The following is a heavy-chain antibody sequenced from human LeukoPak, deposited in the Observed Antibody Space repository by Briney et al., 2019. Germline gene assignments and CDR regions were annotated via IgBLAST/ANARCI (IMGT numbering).Heavy chain of an antibody. J-gene: IGHJ3*02. D-gene: IGHD5-18*01. V-gene: IGHV1-18*01. Sequence: ASVKVPCKASGYTFTSYGIAWVRQAPGQGLEWMGWISADNGNTKYSQKFQGRVTITRDTSASTAYMELSSLRSEDTAVYYCARRSLDTAMVSDAFDIWGQGTMVTVSS. CDR2: ISADNGNT. CDR3: ARRSLDTAMVSDAFDI. CDR1: GYTFTSYG.